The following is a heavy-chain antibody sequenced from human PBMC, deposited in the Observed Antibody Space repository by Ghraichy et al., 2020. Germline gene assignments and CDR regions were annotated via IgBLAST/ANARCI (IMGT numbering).Heavy chain of an antibody. CDR1: GGSLSGHS. J-gene: IGHJ6*03. CDR3: ARLFSDNNFYMDV. Sequence: SQTLSLTCAVYGGSLSGHSWSWLRQPPGKGLEWIGDINHSGGTNYSPSLKSRVSIYIDMSKDQFSLKLTSVNAADTAVYFCARLFSDNNFYMDVWATGTTVTVSS. CDR2: INHSGGT. V-gene: IGHV4-34*01. D-gene: IGHD5-24*01.